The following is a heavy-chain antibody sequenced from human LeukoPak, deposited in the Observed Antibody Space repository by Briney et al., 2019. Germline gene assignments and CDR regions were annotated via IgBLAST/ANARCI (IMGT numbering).Heavy chain of an antibody. CDR3: VKDGHAFDA. Sequence: PGRSLRLSCSASGFTFNYVMHWVRQAPGKGLEYVSAISSNGGSTWYADSVKCRFTIYRENSKNMLYLQMSSLSAEHTAVYYCVKDGHAFDAWGQGTRVTVSS. J-gene: IGHJ3*01. V-gene: IGHV3-64D*09. CDR2: ISSNGGST. CDR1: GFTFNYV.